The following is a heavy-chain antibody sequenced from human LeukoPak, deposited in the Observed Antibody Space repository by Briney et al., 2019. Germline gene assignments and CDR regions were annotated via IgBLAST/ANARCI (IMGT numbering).Heavy chain of an antibody. CDR1: GFTFSSYD. V-gene: IGHV3-13*01. CDR2: IGTAGDT. Sequence: GGSLRLSCAASGFTFSSYDMHWVRQATGKGLEWVSAIGTAGDTYYPGSVKGRFTISRENAKNSLYLQMNSLRAGDTAVYYCARDWSSDYYDSSTFYLFDYWGQGTLVTVSS. D-gene: IGHD3-22*01. CDR3: ARDWSSDYYDSSTFYLFDY. J-gene: IGHJ4*02.